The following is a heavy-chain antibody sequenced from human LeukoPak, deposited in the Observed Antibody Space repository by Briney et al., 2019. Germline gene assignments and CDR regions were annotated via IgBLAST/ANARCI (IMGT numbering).Heavy chain of an antibody. Sequence: GGSLRLSCAASGFTFSGYAMHWVRQASGKGLEWVGRIRSKANSYATAYAASVKGRFTISRDDSKNTAYLQMNSLKTEDTAVYYCTRPHYDSSGYYYAFDYWGQGTLVTVSS. CDR1: GFTFSGYA. D-gene: IGHD3-22*01. CDR3: TRPHYDSSGYYYAFDY. J-gene: IGHJ4*02. CDR2: IRSKANSYAT. V-gene: IGHV3-73*01.